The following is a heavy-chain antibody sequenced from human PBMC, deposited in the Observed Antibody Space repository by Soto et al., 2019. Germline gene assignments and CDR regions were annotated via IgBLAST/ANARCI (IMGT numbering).Heavy chain of an antibody. CDR3: ARGLYYFDY. V-gene: IGHV3-72*01. CDR2: TRNKANSYTT. CDR1: GFTFSDHY. J-gene: IGHJ4*02. Sequence: GGSLRLSCAASGFTFSDHYMDWVRQAPGKGLEWVGRTRNKANSYTTEYAASVKGRFTISRDDSKNSLYLQMNSLKTEDTALYYCARGLYYFDYWGQGTLVTVSS.